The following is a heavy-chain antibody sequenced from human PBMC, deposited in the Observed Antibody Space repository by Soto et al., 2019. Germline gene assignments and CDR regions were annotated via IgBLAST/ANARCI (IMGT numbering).Heavy chain of an antibody. CDR1: GYTFTSYG. Sequence: QVQLVQSGAEVKKPGASVKVSCKASGYTFTSYGISWVRQAPGQGLEWMGWISAYNGNTNYAQKLQGRVTMTTDTSASAAYMELRSLRSDDTAVYYCARVRWQQLVLGAPDYWGQGTMVTFAS. CDR2: ISAYNGNT. V-gene: IGHV1-18*01. D-gene: IGHD6-13*01. CDR3: ARVRWQQLVLGAPDY. J-gene: IGHJ4*02.